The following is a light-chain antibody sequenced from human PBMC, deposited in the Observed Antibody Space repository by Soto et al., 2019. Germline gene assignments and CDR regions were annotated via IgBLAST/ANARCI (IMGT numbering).Light chain of an antibody. J-gene: IGKJ5*01. CDR1: QSLLHITGETF. CDR2: EVS. Sequence: DVVMTQTPLSLSVAPGQPASISCKSSQSLLHITGETFLFWYLQKPGQSPQLLIYEVSTRVSGAPDRFSGSGSRTDFTLEISRVETDDVGIYYCMQSTQLPPTFGQGTRLGIE. CDR3: MQSTQLPPT. V-gene: IGKV2D-29*02.